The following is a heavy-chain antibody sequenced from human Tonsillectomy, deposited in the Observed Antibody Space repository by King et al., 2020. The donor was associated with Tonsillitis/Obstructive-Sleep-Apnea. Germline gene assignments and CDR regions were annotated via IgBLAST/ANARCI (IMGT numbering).Heavy chain of an antibody. J-gene: IGHJ3*02. CDR3: ARGVVVPAARWGPPAHAFDI. V-gene: IGHV4-59*01. Sequence: HVQLQESGPGLVKPSETLSLTCTVSGGSISSYYWSWIRQPPGKGLEWIGYIYYSGSTNYNPSLKSRVTISVDTSKNQFSLKLSSVTAADTAVYYCARGVVVPAARWGPPAHAFDIWGQGTMVTVSS. CDR2: IYYSGST. D-gene: IGHD2-2*01. CDR1: GGSISSYY.